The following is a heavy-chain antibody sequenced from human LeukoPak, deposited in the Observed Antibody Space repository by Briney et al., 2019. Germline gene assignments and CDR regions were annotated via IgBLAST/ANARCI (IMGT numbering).Heavy chain of an antibody. CDR1: GYSFNSYW. V-gene: IGHV5-51*01. D-gene: IGHD6-13*01. J-gene: IGHJ5*02. CDR3: ARRPDTGAAVDCTLDT. Sequence: GESLQISCQGSGYSFNSYWIAWVRQMPGKGLEWMGFIFPGDSDTRYSPSFQGHVTISADKSIRTIYLQWSSLKSSDTAIYYCARRPDTGAAVDCTLDTWGQGTLVTVSS. CDR2: IFPGDSDT.